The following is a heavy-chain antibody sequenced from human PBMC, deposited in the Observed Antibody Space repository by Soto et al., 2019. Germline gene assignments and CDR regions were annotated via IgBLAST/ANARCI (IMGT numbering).Heavy chain of an antibody. CDR1: GYTFTSYG. Sequence: GASVKVSCKASGYTFTSYGISWVRQAPGQGLEWMGWISAYNGNTNYARKLQGRVTMTTDTSTSTAYMELRSLRSDDTAVYYCARNPTVLYYYYYYGMDVWGQGTTVTVSS. V-gene: IGHV1-18*04. CDR3: ARNPTVLYYYYYYGMDV. J-gene: IGHJ6*02. CDR2: ISAYNGNT. D-gene: IGHD4-4*01.